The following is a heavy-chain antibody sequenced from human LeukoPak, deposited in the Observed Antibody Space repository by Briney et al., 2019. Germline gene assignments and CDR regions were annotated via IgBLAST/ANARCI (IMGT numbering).Heavy chain of an antibody. CDR3: AREGRSDYYYYYMDV. V-gene: IGHV3-21*01. CDR1: GFTFGSYG. CDR2: ISSSSSYI. Sequence: GGSLRLSCAASGFTFGSYGMNWVRQAPGKGLEWVSSISSSSSYIYYADSVKGRFTISRDNAKNSLYLQMNSLRAEDTAVYYCAREGRSDYYYYYMDVWGKGTTVTISS. J-gene: IGHJ6*03.